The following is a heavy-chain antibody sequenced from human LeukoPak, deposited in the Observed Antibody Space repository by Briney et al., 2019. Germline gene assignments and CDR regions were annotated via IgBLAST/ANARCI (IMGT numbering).Heavy chain of an antibody. Sequence: GGSLRLSCAVSGVIFRSYGMHWVRQAPGKGLEWVAFIRFDGTKKYYAESVKGRFTISRDNSKNTLYVQMNSLRVEDTAVYYCAKDQVVVPAAMDHWGQGTLVTVYS. CDR1: GVIFRSYG. CDR3: AKDQVVVPAAMDH. V-gene: IGHV3-30*02. J-gene: IGHJ4*02. CDR2: IRFDGTKK. D-gene: IGHD2-2*01.